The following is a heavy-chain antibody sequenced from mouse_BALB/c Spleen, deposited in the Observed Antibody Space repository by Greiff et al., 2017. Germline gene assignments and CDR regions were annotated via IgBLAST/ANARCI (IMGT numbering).Heavy chain of an antibody. V-gene: IGHV14-3*02. J-gene: IGHJ4*01. CDR2: IDPANGNT. D-gene: IGHD1-2*01. CDR3: ARYAYGFLALYCYAMDY. CDR1: GFNIKDTY. Sequence: VQLKQSGAELVKPGASVKLSCTASGFNIKDTYMHWVKQRPEQGLEWIGRIDPANGNTKYDPKFQGKATITADTSSNTAYLQLSSLTSEDTAVYYSARYAYGFLALYCYAMDYWGQGTSVTVSA.